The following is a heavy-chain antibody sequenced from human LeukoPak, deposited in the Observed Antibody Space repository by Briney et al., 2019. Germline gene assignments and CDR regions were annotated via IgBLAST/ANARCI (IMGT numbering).Heavy chain of an antibody. CDR1: GFTFSSFA. J-gene: IGHJ6*03. D-gene: IGHD6-13*01. CDR2: ISGGGGSA. V-gene: IGHV3-23*01. Sequence: GGSLRLSCAASGFTFSSFAMDWVRQAPGKGLEWVAAISGGGGSAYYADSVKGRFTISRDNAKNSLYLQMNSLRAEDTAVYYCAGSSWWYYYYYMDVWGKGTTVTVSS. CDR3: AGSSWWYYYYYMDV.